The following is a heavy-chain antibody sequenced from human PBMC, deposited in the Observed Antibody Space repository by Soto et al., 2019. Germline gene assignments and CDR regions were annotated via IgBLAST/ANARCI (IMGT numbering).Heavy chain of an antibody. D-gene: IGHD3-9*01. CDR3: AKDLLLHYDILTGPVDY. V-gene: IGHV3-30*18. CDR1: GFTFSSYG. CDR2: ISYDGSNK. J-gene: IGHJ4*02. Sequence: GGSLRLSCAASGFTFSSYGMHWVRQAPGKGLEWVAVISYDGSNKYYADSVKGRFTISRDNSKNTLYLQMNSLRAEDTAVYYCAKDLLLHYDILTGPVDYWGRGTLVTVSS.